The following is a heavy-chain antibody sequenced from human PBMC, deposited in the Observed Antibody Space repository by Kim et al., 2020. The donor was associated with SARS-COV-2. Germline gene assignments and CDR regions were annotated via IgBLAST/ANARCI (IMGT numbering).Heavy chain of an antibody. J-gene: IGHJ5*02. V-gene: IGHV4-39*02. D-gene: IGHD3-10*01. CDR1: GGSITTTYYY. Sequence: SETLSLTCTVSGGSITTTYYYCGWVRQPPGKVLEWIGSVYYSENTYFNPSLKSRVTITVDSFKNHFSLKLNYVTPAGAEVTYSATTRALREEYLDCFDR. CDR3: ATTRALREEYLDCFDR. CDR2: VYYSENT.